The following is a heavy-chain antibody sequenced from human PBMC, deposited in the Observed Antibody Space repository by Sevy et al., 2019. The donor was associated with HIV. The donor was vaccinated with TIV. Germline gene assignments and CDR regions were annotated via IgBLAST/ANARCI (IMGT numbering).Heavy chain of an antibody. Sequence: GGSLRLSCAASGFTFSSYAMHWVRQAPGKGLEWVAAISYDGSNKYYADSVKGRFTISRDNSKNTLYLQMNSLRAEDTAVYYCARDREGRVVVAATGALFDYWGQGTLVTVSS. D-gene: IGHD2-15*01. CDR1: GFTFSSYA. V-gene: IGHV3-30-3*01. J-gene: IGHJ4*02. CDR3: ARDREGRVVVAATGALFDY. CDR2: ISYDGSNK.